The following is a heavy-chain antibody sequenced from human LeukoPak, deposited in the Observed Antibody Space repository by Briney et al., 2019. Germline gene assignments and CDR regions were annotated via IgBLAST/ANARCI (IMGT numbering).Heavy chain of an antibody. D-gene: IGHD3-10*01. J-gene: IGHJ3*02. Sequence: GESLRISCKGSGYSFTSYWIAWVRQMPGKGLEWMGIIYPGDSYTTYSPSFQGQVTISADKSISTAYLQWRSLKASDTAMYYCARRSGSDALDIWGQGTMVTVSS. V-gene: IGHV5-51*01. CDR2: IYPGDSYT. CDR1: GYSFTSYW. CDR3: ARRSGSDALDI.